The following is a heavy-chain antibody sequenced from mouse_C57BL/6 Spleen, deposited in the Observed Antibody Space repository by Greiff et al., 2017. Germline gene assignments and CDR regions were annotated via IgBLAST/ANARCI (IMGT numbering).Heavy chain of an antibody. Sequence: VQLQQSVAELVRPGASVTLSCTASGFTIKNTYMHWVKQRPEQGLEWIGRIDPANGNTKYAPKFQGKATITADTSSNTAYLQLSSLTSEDTAIYYCARSGTVVADYYAMDYWGQGTSVTVSS. V-gene: IGHV14-3*01. CDR1: GFTIKNTY. CDR2: IDPANGNT. J-gene: IGHJ4*01. CDR3: ARSGTVVADYYAMDY. D-gene: IGHD1-1*01.